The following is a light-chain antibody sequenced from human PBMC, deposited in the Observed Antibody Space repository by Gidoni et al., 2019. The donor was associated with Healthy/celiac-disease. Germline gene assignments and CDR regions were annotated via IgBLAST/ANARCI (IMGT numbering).Light chain of an antibody. J-gene: IGKJ4*01. CDR1: QDISNY. V-gene: IGKV1-33*01. CDR3: QQYDNLPY. CDR2: DAS. Sequence: DIQMTQSPSDLSASVGDRVTITCQASQDISNYLNWYQQKTGKAPKLLIYDASNLETGVPSRFSGSGSGTDFTFTISSLQPEDIATYYCQQYDNLPYFGGGTKVEIK.